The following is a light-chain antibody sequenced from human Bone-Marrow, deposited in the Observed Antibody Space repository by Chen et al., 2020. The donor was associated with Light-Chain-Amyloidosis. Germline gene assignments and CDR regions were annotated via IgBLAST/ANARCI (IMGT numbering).Light chain of an antibody. Sequence: SYVLTQPSSVSVAPGQTATIACGGNNIGSTSVHWYQQTPGRAPLLIVYDDSDRPSGIPERLSGSSSGNTATLTSSRVEAGDEADYYCQVWDRSSDRPVFGGGTKLTVL. CDR2: DDS. J-gene: IGLJ3*02. CDR1: NIGSTS. V-gene: IGLV3-21*02. CDR3: QVWDRSSDRPV.